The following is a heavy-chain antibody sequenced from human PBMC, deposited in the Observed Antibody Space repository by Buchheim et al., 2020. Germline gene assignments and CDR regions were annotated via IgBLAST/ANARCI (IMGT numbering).Heavy chain of an antibody. Sequence: EVQLVESGGGLVQPGGSLRLSCAASGFTFSSYEMNWVRQAPGKGLEWVSYISSSGSTIYYADSVKGRFTISRDNAKNSLYLQMNSLRAEDTAVYYCARDRYCSSTGCYLLSAYYYYGMDVWGQGTT. D-gene: IGHD2-2*01. CDR1: GFTFSSYE. J-gene: IGHJ6*02. CDR2: ISSSGSTI. V-gene: IGHV3-48*03. CDR3: ARDRYCSSTGCYLLSAYYYYGMDV.